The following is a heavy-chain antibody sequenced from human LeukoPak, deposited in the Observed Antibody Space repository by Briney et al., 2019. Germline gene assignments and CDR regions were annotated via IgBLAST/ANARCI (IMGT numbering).Heavy chain of an antibody. V-gene: IGHV1-46*01. CDR3: ARDYCSSTSCYTGWAGNWFDP. J-gene: IGHJ5*02. CDR2: INPSGGST. CDR1: GYTFTSYY. Sequence: ASVKVSCKASGYTFTSYYMHWVRQAPGQGLEWMGIINPSGGSTSYAQKFQGRVTMTRDTSTSTVYMELSSLRSEDTAVYYCARDYCSSTSCYTGWAGNWFDPWGQGTLVTVSS. D-gene: IGHD2-2*02.